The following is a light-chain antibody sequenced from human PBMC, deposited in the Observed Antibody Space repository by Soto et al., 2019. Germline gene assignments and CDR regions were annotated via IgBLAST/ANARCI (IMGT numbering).Light chain of an antibody. J-gene: IGKJ5*01. CDR3: QQYRPSPAIS. CDR1: RSVSSNY. Sequence: VLTQSPGTLSLSPGERSTLSCRASRSVSSNYLGWYQQKPGQAPRLLIYAVSTRATGIPDRFSGSGSGTDFTLTIRRLEPEDSALYFCQQYRPSPAISFGQGTRLEIK. V-gene: IGKV3-20*01. CDR2: AVS.